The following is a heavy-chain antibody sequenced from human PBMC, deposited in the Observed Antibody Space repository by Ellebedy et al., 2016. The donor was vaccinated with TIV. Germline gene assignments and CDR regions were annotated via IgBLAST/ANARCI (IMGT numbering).Heavy chain of an antibody. Sequence: MPSETLSLTCAISGDRVSSNTATWNWIRQSPSRGLEWLGRTYYRSKWYNEYPVAVRGRITINTDTLKNQFSLQVHSVTHEDTAVYYCARGTGTHIGMDVWGQGTTVTVSS. CDR2: TYYRSKWYN. CDR1: GDRVSSNTAT. J-gene: IGHJ6*02. D-gene: IGHD1-1*01. CDR3: ARGTGTHIGMDV. V-gene: IGHV6-1*01.